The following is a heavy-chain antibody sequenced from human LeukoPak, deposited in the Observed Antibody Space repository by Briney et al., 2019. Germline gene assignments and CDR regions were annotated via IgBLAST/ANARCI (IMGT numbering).Heavy chain of an antibody. D-gene: IGHD5-12*01. V-gene: IGHV1-69*04. J-gene: IGHJ4*02. Sequence: SVKVSCKASGGAFSRYAISWVRQAPGQGLECMGRIIPILGIANYAQKFQGRVTITADKSTSTAYMELSSLRSEDTAVYYCARSPNSGYELILYFDYWGQGTLVTVSS. CDR2: IIPILGIA. CDR3: ARSPNSGYELILYFDY. CDR1: GGAFSRYA.